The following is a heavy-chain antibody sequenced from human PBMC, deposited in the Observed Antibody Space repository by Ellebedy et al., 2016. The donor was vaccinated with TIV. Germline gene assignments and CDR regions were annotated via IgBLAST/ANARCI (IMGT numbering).Heavy chain of an antibody. CDR3: AKDRTYYYDSSGYYYGGRADYYFDY. J-gene: IGHJ4*02. D-gene: IGHD3-22*01. Sequence: GGSLRLXCAASGFTFNNYAMNWVRQAPGKGLEWVSAIAGSGDTTYYAGSVKGRFTISRDNSKNTVYLQMNSLRVDDTAVYYCAKDRTYYYDSSGYYYGGRADYYFDYWGQGTLVTVSS. CDR2: IAGSGDTT. CDR1: GFTFNNYA. V-gene: IGHV3-23*01.